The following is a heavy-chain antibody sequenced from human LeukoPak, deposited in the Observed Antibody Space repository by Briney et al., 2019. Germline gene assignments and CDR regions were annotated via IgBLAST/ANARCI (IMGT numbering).Heavy chain of an antibody. V-gene: IGHV5-51*01. CDR1: GYSFTSYW. Sequence: GESLKISCKGSGYSFTSYWIGWVRQMPGKGLEWMGIIYPGDSDTRYSPSFQGQVTISADKSISTAYLQWSSLKASDTAMYYCARQDRCSNTSCLPRYWGQGTLVTVSS. D-gene: IGHD2-2*01. CDR3: ARQDRCSNTSCLPRY. CDR2: IYPGDSDT. J-gene: IGHJ4*02.